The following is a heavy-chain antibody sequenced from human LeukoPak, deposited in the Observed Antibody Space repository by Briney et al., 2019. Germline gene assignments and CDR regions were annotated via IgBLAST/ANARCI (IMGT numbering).Heavy chain of an antibody. D-gene: IGHD3-10*01. CDR2: IYPDDSDT. V-gene: IGHV5-51*01. Sequence: GESLKIYCKTSGYSFTSYWIGWVRQMPGTGLEWVGAIYPDDSDTRYSPSCQGQVVISADRSIRTAYLQWNALKTSDTAMYYCARQRGASGTINHFDPWGQGTLVTVSS. CDR3: ARQRGASGTINHFDP. J-gene: IGHJ5*02. CDR1: GYSFTSYW.